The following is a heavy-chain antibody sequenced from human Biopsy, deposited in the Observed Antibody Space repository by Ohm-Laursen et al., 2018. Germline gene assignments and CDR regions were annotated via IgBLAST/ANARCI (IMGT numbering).Heavy chain of an antibody. CDR1: GGSISDSTYH. V-gene: IGHV4-39*01. Sequence: SDTLSLTCTVSGGSISDSTYHWGWIRQSPGKGLEWIGNIYYSGNTDYSPSLKSRVTISADTSNNQFSPKLRSVTAADTAVYYCARQVDFWSGYVDYWGQGTLVAVSS. D-gene: IGHD3-3*01. CDR2: IYYSGNT. J-gene: IGHJ4*02. CDR3: ARQVDFWSGYVDY.